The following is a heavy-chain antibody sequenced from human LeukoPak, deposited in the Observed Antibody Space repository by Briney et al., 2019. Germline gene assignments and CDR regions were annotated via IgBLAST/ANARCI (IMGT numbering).Heavy chain of an antibody. Sequence: SQTLSLTCALSGDSVSSNSAAWNWIRQSPSRGLEWLGRTYYRSRLYNDSAVSVKSRITINPDTSKNQFSLQLNSVTPEDTAVYYCARGARYCSGGSCYSGVKNYYYYGMDVWGQGTTVTVSS. CDR2: TYYRSRLYN. CDR3: ARGARYCSGGSCYSGVKNYYYYGMDV. D-gene: IGHD2-15*01. J-gene: IGHJ6*02. CDR1: GDSVSSNSAA. V-gene: IGHV6-1*01.